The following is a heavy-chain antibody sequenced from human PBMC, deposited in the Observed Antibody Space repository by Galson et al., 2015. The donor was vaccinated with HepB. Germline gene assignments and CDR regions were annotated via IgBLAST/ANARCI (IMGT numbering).Heavy chain of an antibody. CDR2: INAGNGNT. CDR3: APGNNYGSDPFDY. J-gene: IGHJ4*02. V-gene: IGHV1-3*01. D-gene: IGHD1/OR15-1a*01. CDR1: GYTFTSYA. Sequence: SVKVSCKASGYTFTSYAIHWVRQAPGQRLEWMGWINAGNGNTKYSQKFQGRVTITRDTSASTAYMELSSLRSEDTAVYYCAPGNNYGSDPFDYWGQGTLVTVSS.